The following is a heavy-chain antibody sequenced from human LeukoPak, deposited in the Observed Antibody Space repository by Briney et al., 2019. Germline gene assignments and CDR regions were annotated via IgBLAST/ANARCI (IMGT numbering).Heavy chain of an antibody. CDR3: AKGRSVDIVATILPGGVDY. CDR2: IRYDGSNK. V-gene: IGHV3-30*02. J-gene: IGHJ4*02. D-gene: IGHD5-12*01. CDR1: GFTFSSYG. Sequence: PGGSLRLSCAASGFTFSSYGMHWVRQAPGKGLEWVAFIRYDGSNKYYADSVKGRFTISRDNSKNTLYLQMNSLRAEDTAVYYCAKGRSVDIVATILPGGVDYWGQGTLVTVSS.